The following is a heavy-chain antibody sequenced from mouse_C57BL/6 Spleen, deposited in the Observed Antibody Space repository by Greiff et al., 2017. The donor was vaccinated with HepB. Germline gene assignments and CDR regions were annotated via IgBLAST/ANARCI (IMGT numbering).Heavy chain of an antibody. CDR2: IDPEDGDT. CDR3: TTGDYDEGDYYAMDY. Sequence: EVQLQQSGAELVRPGASVKLSCTASGFNIKDYYMHWVKQRPEQGLEWIGRIDPEDGDTEYAPKFQGKATMTADTSSNTAYLQLSSLTSEDTAVYYCTTGDYDEGDYYAMDYWGHRTSVTVSS. D-gene: IGHD2-4*01. V-gene: IGHV14-1*01. J-gene: IGHJ4*01. CDR1: GFNIKDYY.